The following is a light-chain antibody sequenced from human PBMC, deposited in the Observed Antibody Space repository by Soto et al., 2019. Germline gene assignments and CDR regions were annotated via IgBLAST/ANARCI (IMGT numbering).Light chain of an antibody. CDR2: YDS. V-gene: IGLV3-21*04. CDR1: KMGSNS. CDR3: HVWNTAHHVV. Sequence: SYELTQPPSVSVAPGKTARIPCGGDKMGSNSVHWYQQKPRQAPKLVIYYDSGRPSGIPERFSGSNSGNTAALTVSRVEAGDEADYYWHVWNTAHHVVFVGGTKLTVL. J-gene: IGLJ2*01.